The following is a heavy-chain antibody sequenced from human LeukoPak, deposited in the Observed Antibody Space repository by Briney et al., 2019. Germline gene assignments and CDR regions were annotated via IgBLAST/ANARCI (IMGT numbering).Heavy chain of an antibody. CDR3: ARKRSGISYFDD. Sequence: PSETLSLTCAVSGYSISSDNWWGWIRQPPGKGLEWIGYIYYSGSIYYNPSLKSRVTMSVDTSKNQFSLKLSSVTAVDTAVYYCARKRSGISYFDDWAREPWSPSPQ. CDR1: GYSISSDNW. V-gene: IGHV4-28*05. CDR2: IYYSGSI. D-gene: IGHD1-26*01. J-gene: IGHJ4*02.